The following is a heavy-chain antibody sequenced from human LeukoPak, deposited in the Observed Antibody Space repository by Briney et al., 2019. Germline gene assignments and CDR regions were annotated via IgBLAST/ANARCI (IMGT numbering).Heavy chain of an antibody. CDR2: IKQDGGEK. D-gene: IGHD2-15*01. Sequence: GGSVRLSCAASGFTFSSYWMSWVRQAPGKGLEWVANIKQDGGEKYYVDSVKGRFTISRDNAKNSLYLQMNSLRAEDTAVYYCARDRSDIVVVVAANPWGQGTLVTVSS. CDR1: GFTFSSYW. V-gene: IGHV3-7*01. J-gene: IGHJ5*02. CDR3: ARDRSDIVVVVAANP.